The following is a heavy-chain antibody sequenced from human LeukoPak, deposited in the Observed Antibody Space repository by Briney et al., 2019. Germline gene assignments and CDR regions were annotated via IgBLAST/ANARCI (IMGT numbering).Heavy chain of an antibody. V-gene: IGHV3-23*01. CDR2: MSGSDDNT. D-gene: IGHD5-18*01. Sequence: GGSLRLSCAASGFTFSSYAMSWVRQAPGKGLEWVSSMSGSDDNTYDADSVKGRFTIPRDNSKNTLYLQMNSLRAEDTAVYYCARIRGYTYGYFDYWGQGTLVTVSS. J-gene: IGHJ4*02. CDR1: GFTFSSYA. CDR3: ARIRGYTYGYFDY.